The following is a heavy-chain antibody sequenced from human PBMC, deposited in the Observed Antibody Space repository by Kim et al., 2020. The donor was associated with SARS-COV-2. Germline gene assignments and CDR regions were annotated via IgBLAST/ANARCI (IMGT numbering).Heavy chain of an antibody. CDR3: AKRELSYYYGSGTYPGAFDI. CDR2: ISYDGSNK. CDR1: GFTFRNYG. Sequence: GGSLRLSCAASGFTFRNYGMHWVRQAPGKGLEWVAVISYDGSNKYYADSVKGRFTISRDNSKNTLYLQMNSLRAEDTAVYYCAKRELSYYYGSGTYPGAFDIWGQGTMGTVSS. D-gene: IGHD3-10*01. J-gene: IGHJ3*02. V-gene: IGHV3-30*18.